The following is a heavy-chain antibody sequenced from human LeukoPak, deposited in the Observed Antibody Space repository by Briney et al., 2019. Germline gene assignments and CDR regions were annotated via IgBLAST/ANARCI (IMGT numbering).Heavy chain of an antibody. V-gene: IGHV3-23*01. CDR1: GFTFSSYG. J-gene: IGHJ3*01. D-gene: IGHD6-19*01. CDR3: AKDLFSFFQVAGTLDAFDF. CDR2: ISGSGGST. Sequence: PGGTLRLSCAASGFTFSSYGMSWVRQAPGKGLEWVAAISGSGGSTYYADSVKGRFTISRDKSKNTLYLQMNSLRPEDTAVFYCAKDLFSFFQVAGTLDAFDFWGQGTMVTVSS.